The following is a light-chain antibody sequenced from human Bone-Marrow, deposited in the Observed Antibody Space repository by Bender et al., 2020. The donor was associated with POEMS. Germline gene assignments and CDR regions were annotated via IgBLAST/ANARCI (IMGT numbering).Light chain of an antibody. CDR3: NSYTAISSWV. J-gene: IGLJ3*02. V-gene: IGLV2-14*02. CDR1: SSDVGNYNL. CDR2: DVN. Sequence: QSALTQPASVSGSPGQSITISCTGTSSDVGNYNLVSWYQQHPGKAPKPIIYDVNKRPSGVPDRFSGSKSGNTASLTIAGLQADDEATYYCNSYTAISSWVFGGGTRLTVL.